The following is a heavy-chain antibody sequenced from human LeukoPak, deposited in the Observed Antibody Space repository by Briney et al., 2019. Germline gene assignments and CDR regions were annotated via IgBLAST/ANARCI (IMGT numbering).Heavy chain of an antibody. V-gene: IGHV4-4*07. D-gene: IGHD5-12*01. Sequence: PSDTLSLTCTVPGGSISGYFWNWIRQPAGKGLEWIGRIYSSGSNNYNPSLKSRVTMSLDTSKDHFSLNLTSVTAADTAVYYCAREPTSGREPTSGRPLDYWGQGTLVTVSS. J-gene: IGHJ4*02. CDR2: IYSSGSN. CDR3: AREPTSGREPTSGRPLDY. CDR1: GGSISGYF.